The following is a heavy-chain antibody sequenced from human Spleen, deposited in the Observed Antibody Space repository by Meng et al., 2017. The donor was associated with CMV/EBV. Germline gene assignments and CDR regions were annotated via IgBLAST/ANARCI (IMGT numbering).Heavy chain of an antibody. J-gene: IGHJ4*02. V-gene: IGHV3-48*04. Sequence: GESLKISCAASGFTFSSYSINWVRQAPGKGLEWVSYISSRSTTIHYADSVKGRFTVSRDNAKKSLYLQMNSLRAEDTAVYYCARADGSESSSSSGLGGIDYWGQGTLVTVSS. CDR2: ISSRSTTI. CDR1: GFTFSSYS. CDR3: ARADGSESSSSSGLGGIDY. D-gene: IGHD6-6*01.